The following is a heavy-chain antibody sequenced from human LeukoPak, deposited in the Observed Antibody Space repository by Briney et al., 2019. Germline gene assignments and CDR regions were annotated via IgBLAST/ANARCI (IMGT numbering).Heavy chain of an antibody. CDR3: ARVTHDTSGHYYIDY. V-gene: IGHV3-13*01. Sequence: GGSLRLSCAASGFTFITYDMHWVRQSTGKGLEWVSAIGTAGDTYYSGSVKGRFTISRENSKNSFYLQMNSLRAGDTAVYYCARVTHDTSGHYYIDYWGQGTLVTVSS. CDR2: IGTAGDT. J-gene: IGHJ4*02. CDR1: GFTFITYD. D-gene: IGHD3-22*01.